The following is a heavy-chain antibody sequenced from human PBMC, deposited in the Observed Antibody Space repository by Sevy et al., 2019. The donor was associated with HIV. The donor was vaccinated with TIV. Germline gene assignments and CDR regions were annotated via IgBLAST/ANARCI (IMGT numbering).Heavy chain of an antibody. J-gene: IGHJ4*02. CDR1: GYIFTSYG. V-gene: IGHV1-18*01. Sequence: ASVKVSCKASGYIFTSYGISWVRRAPGRGLEWVGWISPYKGTTNYAQKFQGRVTMTTDTSTFTVYMQLRSLRSDDTAIYYCARDRDYDYIWGTFPYRDFWGQGTLVTVSS. CDR3: ARDRDYDYIWGTFPYRDF. CDR2: ISPYKGTT. D-gene: IGHD3-16*01.